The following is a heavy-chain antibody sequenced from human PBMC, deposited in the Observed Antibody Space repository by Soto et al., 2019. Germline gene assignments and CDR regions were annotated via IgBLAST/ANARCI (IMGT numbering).Heavy chain of an antibody. CDR1: GFTFSNSG. Sequence: GGSLRLSCAASGFTFSNSGMNWVRQAPGKGLEWVSSISNSGGSTFYADSVKGRFTISRDNSKNTLYLQMNGLRADDTAAYYCAKATSNFDSWGQGTLVTVSS. V-gene: IGHV3-23*01. D-gene: IGHD2-2*01. J-gene: IGHJ4*02. CDR2: ISNSGGST. CDR3: AKATSNFDS.